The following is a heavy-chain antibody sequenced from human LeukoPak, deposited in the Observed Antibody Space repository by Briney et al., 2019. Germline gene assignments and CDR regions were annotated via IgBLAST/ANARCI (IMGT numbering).Heavy chain of an antibody. CDR2: IYTSGST. V-gene: IGHV4-4*07. CDR3: ARGMRYSSSWYSYMDV. Sequence: SETLSLTCTVSGVSISSYYWSWIRQPAGKGLEWIGRIYTSGSTNYNPSLKSRVTMSVDTSKNQFSLKLSSVTAADTAVYYCARGMRYSSSWYSYMDVWGKGTTVTVSS. J-gene: IGHJ6*03. D-gene: IGHD6-13*01. CDR1: GVSISSYY.